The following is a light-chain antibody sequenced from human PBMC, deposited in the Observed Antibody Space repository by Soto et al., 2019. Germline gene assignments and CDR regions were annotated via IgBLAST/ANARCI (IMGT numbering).Light chain of an antibody. Sequence: DIQMTQSPASLSASVGDRVTITCRASQTISSYLNWYQQKAGAAPKLLIYSASTLQSGVPSRFSGSGFGTDYTLTISSLQPEDFATYYCQQSFTSPLTFGGGTKVEIK. CDR3: QQSFTSPLT. CDR2: SAS. J-gene: IGKJ4*01. V-gene: IGKV1-39*01. CDR1: QTISSY.